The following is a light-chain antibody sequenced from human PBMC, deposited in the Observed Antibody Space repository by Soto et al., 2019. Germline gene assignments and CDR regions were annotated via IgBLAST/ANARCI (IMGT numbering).Light chain of an antibody. CDR2: TAS. J-gene: IGKJ4*01. CDR1: QSVSSY. CDR3: QQYGISLT. Sequence: EIVLTQSVGTLSLSPGERASLSCRASQSVSSYLAWYQQKPGQAPRLLIYTASIRATGIPDRFSGSGSGTDFTLTISRLEPEEFAVYYCQQYGISLTFGGGTKVDIK. V-gene: IGKV3-20*01.